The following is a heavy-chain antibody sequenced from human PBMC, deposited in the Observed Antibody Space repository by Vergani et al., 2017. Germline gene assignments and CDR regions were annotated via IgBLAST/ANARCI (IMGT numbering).Heavy chain of an antibody. CDR2: INHSGST. CDR1: GRSFSGYY. V-gene: IGHV4-34*01. Sequence: QVQLQQWGAGLLKPSETLSLTCAVYGRSFSGYYWSWIRQPPGKGLEWIGEINHSGSTNYNPSLKSRVTISVDTSKNPFSLKLSSVTAAETAVYYCARGLYSSSRLSWFDPWGQGTLVTVSS. J-gene: IGHJ5*02. D-gene: IGHD6-13*01. CDR3: ARGLYSSSRLSWFDP.